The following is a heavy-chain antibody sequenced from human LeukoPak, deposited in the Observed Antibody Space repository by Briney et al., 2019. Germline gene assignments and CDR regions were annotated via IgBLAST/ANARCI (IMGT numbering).Heavy chain of an antibody. CDR3: VSSGPAVIANFDY. V-gene: IGHV1-69*13. Sequence: ASVKVSCKASGGTFSRNAISWVRQAPGQGLEWMGGIIPIFGTANYAQKFQGRVTITADESTSTAYMELSSLRSEDTAVYYCVSSGPAVIANFDYWGQGTLVTVSS. CDR2: IIPIFGTA. J-gene: IGHJ4*02. D-gene: IGHD6-19*01. CDR1: GGTFSRNA.